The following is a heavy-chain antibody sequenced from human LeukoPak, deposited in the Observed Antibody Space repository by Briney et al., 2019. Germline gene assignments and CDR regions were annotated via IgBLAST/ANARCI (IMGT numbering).Heavy chain of an antibody. V-gene: IGHV4-39*07. CDR3: ARGAYNYGSGSYVFDY. CDR1: GGSISSSSYY. CDR2: IYTSGST. Sequence: SETLSLTCTVSGGSISSSSYYWGWIRQPPGKGLEWIGRIYTSGSTNYNPSLKSRVTMSVDTSKNQFSLKLSSVTAADTAVYYCARGAYNYGSGSYVFDYWGQGTLVTVSS. J-gene: IGHJ4*02. D-gene: IGHD3-10*01.